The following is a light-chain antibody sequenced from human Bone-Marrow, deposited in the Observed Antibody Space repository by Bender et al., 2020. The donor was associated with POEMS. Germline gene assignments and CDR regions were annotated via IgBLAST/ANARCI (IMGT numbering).Light chain of an antibody. V-gene: IGLV2-23*02. CDR1: SSDVGGYNY. J-gene: IGLJ2*01. CDR2: DVS. CDR3: SSYAGNRSVV. Sequence: QSALTQPASVSGSPGQSITISCTGSSSDVGGYNYVSWYQQHPGKVPKVLIFDVSNRPSGVSNRFSGSKSGNTASLTISGLQAEDEADYYCSSYAGNRSVVFGGGTKLTVL.